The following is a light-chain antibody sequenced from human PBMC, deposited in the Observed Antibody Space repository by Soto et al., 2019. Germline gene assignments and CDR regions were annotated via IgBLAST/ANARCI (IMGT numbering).Light chain of an antibody. V-gene: IGLV2-14*01. Sequence: QSALTQPASVSGSPGQSITISCTGTSSDVGGDNFVSWYQQHPGKAPKLMIYDVNHRPSGIPDRFSGSKSGNTASLTISGPQAEDEADYYCNSCTSSNTYVFGTGTKLTVL. CDR1: SSDVGGDNF. CDR3: NSCTSSNTYV. J-gene: IGLJ1*01. CDR2: DVN.